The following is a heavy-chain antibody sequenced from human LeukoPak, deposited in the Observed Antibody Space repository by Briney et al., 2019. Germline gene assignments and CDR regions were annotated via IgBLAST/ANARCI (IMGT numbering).Heavy chain of an antibody. CDR3: AKDNRRHYTSGPNPDSLH. J-gene: IGHJ4*02. Sequence: GGSLRLSCVTSGFFFNPYWMSWVRQAPGKGLEWVANENQDGSEIYYVDSVKGRFTISRDNAKNSLYLQMNSLRVEDTAFYYCAKDNRRHYTSGPNPDSLHWGQGALVTVSS. CDR2: ENQDGSEI. D-gene: IGHD6-19*01. V-gene: IGHV3-7*03. CDR1: GFFFNPYW.